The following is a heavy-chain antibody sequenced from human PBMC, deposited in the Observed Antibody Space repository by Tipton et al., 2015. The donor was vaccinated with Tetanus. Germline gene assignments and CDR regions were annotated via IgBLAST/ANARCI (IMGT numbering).Heavy chain of an antibody. V-gene: IGHV3-7*01. Sequence: SLRLSCVASGFTFRSYWMSWVRQAPGKGLEWVANIKEDGSEMYYADSVKGRFTISRDNARNSLSVHMNSLTAEDTVVYYCARLRVYCSTACYSREDYWGQGTLVTVSS. J-gene: IGHJ4*02. CDR1: GFTFRSYW. D-gene: IGHD2/OR15-2a*01. CDR3: ARLRVYCSTACYSREDY. CDR2: IKEDGSEM.